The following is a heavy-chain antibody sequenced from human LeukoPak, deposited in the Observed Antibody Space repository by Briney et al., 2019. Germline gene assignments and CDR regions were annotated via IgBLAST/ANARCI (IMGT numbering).Heavy chain of an antibody. J-gene: IGHJ4*02. CDR3: ARDATTVTTIDY. CDR1: GFTFSSYS. Sequence: GGSLRLSCAASGFTFSSYSMNWVRQAPGKGLEWVSSISSSSSYIYYADSVKGRFTISRDNAKNSLYLQMNSLRAEDTAVYYCARDATTVTTIDYWGQGTLVTVSS. D-gene: IGHD4-11*01. V-gene: IGHV3-21*01. CDR2: ISSSSSYI.